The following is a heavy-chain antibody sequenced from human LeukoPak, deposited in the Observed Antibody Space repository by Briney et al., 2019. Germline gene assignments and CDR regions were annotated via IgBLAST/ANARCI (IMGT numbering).Heavy chain of an antibody. V-gene: IGHV3-30-3*01. Sequence: GGSLRLSCAASGFTFSSYAMHWVRQAPGKGLEWVAVISYDGSNKYYADSMRGRFTISRDNSKNTVYLQMNTLRAEDTAVYYCAKDRLPYINTWFGAFDMWGQGTRLTVSS. CDR2: ISYDGSNK. CDR1: GFTFSSYA. D-gene: IGHD6-13*01. J-gene: IGHJ3*02. CDR3: AKDRLPYINTWFGAFDM.